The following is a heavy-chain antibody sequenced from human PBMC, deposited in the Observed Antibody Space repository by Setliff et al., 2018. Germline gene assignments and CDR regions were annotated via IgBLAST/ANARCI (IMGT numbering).Heavy chain of an antibody. J-gene: IGHJ6*03. D-gene: IGHD6-19*01. Sequence: SETLSLTCTVSGGSVSSGSYYWSWIRQPPGKGLEWIGYVYYSGSTNYNPSLKSRVTISVDTSKNQFSLKLSSVTAADTAVYYCARGETSSGWYIYYYYYMDVWGKGTTVTV. V-gene: IGHV4-61*01. CDR1: GGSVSSGSYY. CDR2: VYYSGST. CDR3: ARGETSSGWYIYYYYYMDV.